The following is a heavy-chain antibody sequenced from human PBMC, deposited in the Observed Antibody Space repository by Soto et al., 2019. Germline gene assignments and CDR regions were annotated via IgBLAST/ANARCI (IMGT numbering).Heavy chain of an antibody. D-gene: IGHD2-2*01. CDR1: GFTFSSYA. V-gene: IGHV3-23*01. CDR2: ISGSGGST. J-gene: IGHJ5*02. CDR3: AKVDEPRVIVVVPAGFDP. Sequence: GGSLRLSCAASGFTFSSYAMSWVRQAPGKGLEWVSAISGSGGSTYYADSVKGRFTISRDNSKDTLYLQMNSPRAEDTAVSYCAKVDEPRVIVVVPAGFDPWGQGTLVTVSS.